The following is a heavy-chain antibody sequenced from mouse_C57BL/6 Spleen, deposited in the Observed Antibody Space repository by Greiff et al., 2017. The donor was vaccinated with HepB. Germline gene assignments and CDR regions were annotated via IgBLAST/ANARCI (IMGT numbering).Heavy chain of an antibody. J-gene: IGHJ3*01. CDR3: ARSVGDIYYYGSLFAY. Sequence: QVHVKQSGPELVKPGASVKISCKASGYAFSSSWMNWVKQRPGKGLEWIGRIYPGDGDTNYNGKFKGKATLTADKSSSTAYMQLSSLTSEDSAVYFCARSVGDIYYYGSLFAYWGQGTLVTVSA. D-gene: IGHD1-1*01. V-gene: IGHV1-82*01. CDR1: GYAFSSSW. CDR2: IYPGDGDT.